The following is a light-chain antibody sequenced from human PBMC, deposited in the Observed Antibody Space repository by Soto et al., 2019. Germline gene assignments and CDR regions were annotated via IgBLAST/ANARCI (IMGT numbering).Light chain of an antibody. Sequence: QSALTQPASVSGSPGQSITISCTGTSSDVGGYNYVSWYQQHPGKAPKLMSYEVXXRPSGVSNRFSGSKSGNTXSXTISGLQAEDEADYYCSSYTTSSTHWVFGGGTQLTVL. V-gene: IGLV2-14*01. CDR1: SSDVGGYNY. CDR3: SSYTTSSTHWV. CDR2: EVX. J-gene: IGLJ3*02.